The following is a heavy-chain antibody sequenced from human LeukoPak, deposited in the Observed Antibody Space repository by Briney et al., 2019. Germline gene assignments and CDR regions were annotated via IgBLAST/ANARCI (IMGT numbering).Heavy chain of an antibody. Sequence: ASVKVSSKASGYTFTSYDINWVRQATGQGLEWMGWMNPNSGNTNYAQKLQGRVTMTTDTSTSTAYMELRSLRSDDTAVYYCARSSRHQYYYYYMDVWGKGTTVTVSS. CDR1: GYTFTSYD. CDR2: MNPNSGNT. V-gene: IGHV1-18*01. CDR3: ARSSRHQYYYYYMDV. J-gene: IGHJ6*03.